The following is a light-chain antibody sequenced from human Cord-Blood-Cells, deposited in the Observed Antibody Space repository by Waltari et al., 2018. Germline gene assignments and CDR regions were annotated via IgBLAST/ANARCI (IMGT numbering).Light chain of an antibody. V-gene: IGLV2-11*01. CDR2: DVS. CDR1: RSDFGGSNY. J-gene: IGLJ1*01. Sequence: QSALPQPRSVSGSPGQSVTISCTGTRSDFGGSNYVSWYQQHPGKAPTLMIYDVSKRPSGVPDRVSGSKSGNTASLTISGLQAEDEADYYCCSYAGSYTYVFGTGTKVTVL. CDR3: CSYAGSYTYV.